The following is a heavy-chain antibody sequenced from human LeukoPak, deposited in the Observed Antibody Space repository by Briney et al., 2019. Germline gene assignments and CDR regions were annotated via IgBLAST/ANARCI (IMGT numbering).Heavy chain of an antibody. CDR3: AKDQHGRIAVAGIVDY. D-gene: IGHD6-19*01. Sequence: GGSLRLSCAASGFTFSNFGVHWVRQAPGKEPEWVAYLSGDGGIQQYVDSVKGRFTISRDNSKNTLYLQMNSLRAEDTAVYYCAKDQHGRIAVAGIVDYWGQGTLVTVSS. V-gene: IGHV3-30*18. CDR1: GFTFSNFG. J-gene: IGHJ4*02. CDR2: LSGDGGIQ.